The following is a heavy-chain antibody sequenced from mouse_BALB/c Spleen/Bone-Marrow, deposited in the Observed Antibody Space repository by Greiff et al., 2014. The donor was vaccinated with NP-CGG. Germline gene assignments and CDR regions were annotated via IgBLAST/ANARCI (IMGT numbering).Heavy chain of an antibody. J-gene: IGHJ2*03. CDR1: GFTFSSYG. CDR2: INSNGGRT. V-gene: IGHV5-6-3*01. D-gene: IGHD6-1*01. CDR3: ARLWYFDY. Sequence: DVKLQESGGGLVKPGGSLKLSCAASGFTFSSYGMSWVRQTPDKRLELVATINSNGGRTYYPYNVKGRFTISRDNAKNTLYLQMRSLKSEDTAMYYCARLWYFDYWGQGTSLTVSS.